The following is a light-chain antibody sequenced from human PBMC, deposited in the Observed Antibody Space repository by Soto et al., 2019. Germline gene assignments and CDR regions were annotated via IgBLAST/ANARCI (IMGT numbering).Light chain of an antibody. CDR1: QSVSTD. CDR3: QHPPTS. CDR2: DAS. V-gene: IGKV3-11*01. Sequence: ALAQSPVALSLSPGERATLSCRASQSVSTDLAWYQQKPGQAPRLLIYDASNRATGIPVRFAGSGSGTDFALTISSLEPEDFVLYYCQHPPTSFGGGTKV. J-gene: IGKJ4*01.